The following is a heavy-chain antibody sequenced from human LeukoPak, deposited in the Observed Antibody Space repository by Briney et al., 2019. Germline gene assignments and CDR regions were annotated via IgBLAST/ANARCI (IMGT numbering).Heavy chain of an antibody. J-gene: IGHJ5*02. CDR3: ARHSRDGYNYNWFDP. CDR1: GGSISSYY. CDR2: IYYSEST. Sequence: SETLSLTCTVSGGSISSYYWSWIRQPPGKGLEWIGYIYYSESTNYNPSLKSRVTISVGTSKNQFSLKLSSVTAADTAVYYCARHSRDGYNYNWFDPWGQGTLVTVSS. V-gene: IGHV4-59*08. D-gene: IGHD5-12*01.